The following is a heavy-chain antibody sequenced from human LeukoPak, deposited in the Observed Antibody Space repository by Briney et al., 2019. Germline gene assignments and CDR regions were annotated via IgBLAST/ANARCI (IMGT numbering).Heavy chain of an antibody. V-gene: IGHV3-30-3*01. CDR2: ISYDGSNK. D-gene: IGHD4-4*01. J-gene: IGHJ4*02. Sequence: GRSLRLSCAASGFTFSSYAMHWVRQAPGKGLEWVAVISYDGSNKYYADSVKGRFTISRDNYKNTLYLQMNSLRAEDTAVYYCARADSNYFYWGQGTLVTVSS. CDR3: ARADSNYFY. CDR1: GFTFSSYA.